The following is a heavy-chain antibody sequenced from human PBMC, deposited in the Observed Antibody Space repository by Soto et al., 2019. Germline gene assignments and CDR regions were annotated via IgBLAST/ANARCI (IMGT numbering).Heavy chain of an antibody. CDR3: ARRYSSAFDI. Sequence: ASVKVSCKASGYTFTSYAMHWVRQAPGQRLEWMGWINAGNGNTKYSQKFQGRVTITRDTSASTAYMELSSVTAADTAVYYCARRYSSAFDIWGQGTMVTVSS. V-gene: IGHV1-3*01. J-gene: IGHJ3*02. D-gene: IGHD6-13*01. CDR1: GYTFTSYA. CDR2: INAGNGNT.